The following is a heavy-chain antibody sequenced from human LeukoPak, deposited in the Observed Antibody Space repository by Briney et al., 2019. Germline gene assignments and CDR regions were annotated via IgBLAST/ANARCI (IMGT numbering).Heavy chain of an antibody. CDR1: GFTFSDYY. Sequence: PGGSLRLSCAASGFTFSDYYMSWIRQAPGKGLEWVSSISSSSSYIYYADSVKGRFTISRDNAKNSLYLQMNSLRAEDTAVYYCARDKLGRWGGYYYMDVWGKGTTVTVSS. J-gene: IGHJ6*03. V-gene: IGHV3-11*06. D-gene: IGHD4-23*01. CDR3: ARDKLGRWGGYYYMDV. CDR2: ISSSSSYI.